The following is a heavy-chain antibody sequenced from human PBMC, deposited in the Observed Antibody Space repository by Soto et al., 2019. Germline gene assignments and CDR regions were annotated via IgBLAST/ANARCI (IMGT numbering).Heavy chain of an antibody. V-gene: IGHV1-3*01. CDR2: INAGNGNT. Sequence: QVQLVQSGAEVKKPGASVKVSCKASGYTFTSYAMHWVRQAPGQRREWMGWINAGNGNTKYSQKFQGRGTITRDTSARTDYMELSSLRSEDTAVYYCASGDYVWGSYRYPTYYFDYWGQGTLVTVSS. CDR3: ASGDYVWGSYRYPTYYFDY. J-gene: IGHJ4*02. D-gene: IGHD3-16*02. CDR1: GYTFTSYA.